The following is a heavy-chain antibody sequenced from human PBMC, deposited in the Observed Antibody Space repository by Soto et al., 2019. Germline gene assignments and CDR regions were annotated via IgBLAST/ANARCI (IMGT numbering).Heavy chain of an antibody. J-gene: IGHJ6*02. Sequence: GGSLRLSCTGAGFKFSVSDIHWVRQASGKGLEGVGRIRSQPNNYATTYSESVRGRFTFAREDSQNTAYLQMSSLKIEDTAIYYRARNFSWTYGMDVWGQGTTVTVSS. CDR2: IRSQPNNYAT. CDR3: ARNFSWTYGMDV. D-gene: IGHD3-3*01. V-gene: IGHV3-73*01. CDR1: GFKFSVSD.